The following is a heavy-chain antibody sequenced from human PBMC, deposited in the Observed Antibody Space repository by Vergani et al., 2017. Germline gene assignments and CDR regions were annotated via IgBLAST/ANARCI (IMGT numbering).Heavy chain of an antibody. CDR1: GFTFSSYG. V-gene: IGHV3-33*01. J-gene: IGHJ6*02. CDR3: ARDSQVTTIHGMDI. Sequence: AASGFTFSSYGMHWVRQAPGKGLEWVAVIWYDGSNKYYADSVKGRFTISRDNSKNTLYLQMNSLRAEDTAVYYCARDSQVTTIHGMDICGQGTTVTVSS. D-gene: IGHD5-12*01. CDR2: IWYDGSNK.